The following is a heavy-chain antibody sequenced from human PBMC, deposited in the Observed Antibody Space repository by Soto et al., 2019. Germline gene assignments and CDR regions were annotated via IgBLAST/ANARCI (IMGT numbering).Heavy chain of an antibody. Sequence: EVQLVESGGGLVQPSWSLRLSCAVSGFTFDDFAMHWVRRVPGKGLEWVSVINWNSDSVGYEDSVKGRLTISRENAKNSINRQLNSLRVEITAVYYCTKGKLPNIVVAMGARGVSYYNMDVWGQGTAVTISS. CDR1: GFTFDDFA. CDR2: INWNSDSV. V-gene: IGHV3-9*01. D-gene: IGHD2-2*01. J-gene: IGHJ6*03. CDR3: TKGKLPNIVVAMGARGVSYYNMDV.